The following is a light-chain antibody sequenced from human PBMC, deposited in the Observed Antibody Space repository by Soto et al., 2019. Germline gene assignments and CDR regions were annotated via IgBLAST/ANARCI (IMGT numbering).Light chain of an antibody. Sequence: EVVLTQSPATLSLSPGERATLSCRASQSVSRYLAWYQQKPGQAPRLLIFDASNRATGIPARFSASGSGTDFSLTMSSLESEDSAVYYCQQRSDWPITFGQGTRLDIK. CDR2: DAS. V-gene: IGKV3-11*01. CDR1: QSVSRY. CDR3: QQRSDWPIT. J-gene: IGKJ5*01.